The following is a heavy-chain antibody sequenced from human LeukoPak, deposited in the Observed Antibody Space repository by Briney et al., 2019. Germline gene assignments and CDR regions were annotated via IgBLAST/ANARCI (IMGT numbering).Heavy chain of an antibody. Sequence: GGSLRLSCATSGFTFSNYGMHYVRQAPGKGLEWVAVISNDGSKNYYADSVNGRFTISRDTSNNTLYLHMNSLRPEDTAVYYCAKDRETTASGTFDYWGQGTLDTVSS. D-gene: IGHD6-13*01. CDR1: GFTFSNYG. V-gene: IGHV3-30*18. CDR2: ISNDGSKN. J-gene: IGHJ4*02. CDR3: AKDRETTASGTFDY.